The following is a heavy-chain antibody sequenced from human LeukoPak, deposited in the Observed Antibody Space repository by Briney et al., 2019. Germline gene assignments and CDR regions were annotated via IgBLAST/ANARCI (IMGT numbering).Heavy chain of an antibody. CDR3: ARESRTQTDY. CDR1: GFTFSNYG. V-gene: IGHV3-66*01. J-gene: IGHJ4*02. Sequence: GGSLRLSCVASGFTFSNYGMHWVRQAPGKGLEWVSVIYSGGSTYYADSVKGRFTISRDNSKNTLYLQMNSLRAEDTAVYYCARESRTQTDYWGQGTLVTVSS. CDR2: IYSGGST.